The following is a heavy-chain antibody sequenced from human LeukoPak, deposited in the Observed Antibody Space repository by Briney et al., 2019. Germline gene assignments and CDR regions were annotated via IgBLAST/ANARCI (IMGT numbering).Heavy chain of an antibody. CDR3: VPGTKRITMPEGP. J-gene: IGHJ5*02. CDR2: IYYSGST. D-gene: IGHD3-10*01. Sequence: PSETLSLTCTVSGGSISSSSYYWGWIRQPPGKGLEWIGSIYYSGSTYYNPSLKSRVTISVDTSKNQFSLKLSSVTAADTAVYYCVPGTKRITMPEGPWGQGTLVTVSS. V-gene: IGHV4-39*07. CDR1: GGSISSSSYY.